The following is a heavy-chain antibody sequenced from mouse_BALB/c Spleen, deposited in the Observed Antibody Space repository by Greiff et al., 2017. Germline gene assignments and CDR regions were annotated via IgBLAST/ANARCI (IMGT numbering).Heavy chain of an antibody. Sequence: QVQLKQSGAELVRPGSSVKISCKASGYAFSSYWMNWVKQRPGQGLEWIGQIYPGDGDTNYNGKFKGKATLTADKSSSTAYMQLSSLTSEDSAVYFCARSDYIYAMDYWGQGTSVTVSS. CDR1: GYAFSSYW. V-gene: IGHV1-80*01. CDR2: IYPGDGDT. D-gene: IGHD2-12*01. J-gene: IGHJ4*01. CDR3: ARSDYIYAMDY.